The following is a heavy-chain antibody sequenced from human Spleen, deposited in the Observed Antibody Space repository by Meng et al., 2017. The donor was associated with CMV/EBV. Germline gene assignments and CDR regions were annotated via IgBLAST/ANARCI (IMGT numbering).Heavy chain of an antibody. J-gene: IGHJ5*02. V-gene: IGHV4-59*12. CDR1: SGSISNYY. CDR3: ARGEGPGGSYSNWFDP. CDR2: FYYRGST. Sequence: GSLRLSCTVSSGSISNYYWNWIRQSPGKGLEWIAYFYYRGSTNYNPSLKNRVTISVDKSKNQFSLSLTSVTAADTAVYYCARGEGPGGSYSNWFDPWGQGTLVTVSS. D-gene: IGHD1-26*01.